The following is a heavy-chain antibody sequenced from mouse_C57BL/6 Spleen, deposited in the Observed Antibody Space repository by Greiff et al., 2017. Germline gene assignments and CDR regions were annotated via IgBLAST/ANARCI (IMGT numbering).Heavy chain of an antibody. Sequence: QVQLQQSGAELVRPGASVTLSCKASGYTFTDYEMHWVKQTPVHGLEWIGAIDPETGGTAYNQKFKGKAILTADKSSSTAYMELRSLTSEDSAVYYCTGGDYDGFDYWGQGTTLTVSS. CDR3: TGGDYDGFDY. J-gene: IGHJ2*01. D-gene: IGHD2-4*01. V-gene: IGHV1-15*01. CDR1: GYTFTDYE. CDR2: IDPETGGT.